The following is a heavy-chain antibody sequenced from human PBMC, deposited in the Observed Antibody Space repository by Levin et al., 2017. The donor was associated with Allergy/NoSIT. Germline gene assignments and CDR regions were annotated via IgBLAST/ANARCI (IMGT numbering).Heavy chain of an antibody. V-gene: IGHV1-3*01. J-gene: IGHJ6*02. CDR3: ARSGSSSWQYGMDV. CDR1: GYTFTSYA. CDR2: INAGNGNT. Sequence: GESLKISCQASGYTFTSYAMHWVRQAPGQRLEWMGWINAGNGNTKYSQKFQGRVTITRDTSASTAYMELSSLRSEDTAVYYCARSGSSSWQYGMDVWGQGTTVTVSS. D-gene: IGHD6-13*01.